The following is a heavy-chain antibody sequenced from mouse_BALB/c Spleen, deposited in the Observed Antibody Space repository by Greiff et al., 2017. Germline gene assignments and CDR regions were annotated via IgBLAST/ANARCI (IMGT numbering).Heavy chain of an antibody. D-gene: IGHD2-12*01. CDR1: GYAFTNYL. Sequence: QVHVKQSGAELVRPGTSVKVSCKASGYAFTNYLIEWVKQRPGQGLEWIGVINPGSGGTNYNEKFKGKATLTAYKSSSTAYMQLSSMTSDDSAVYCCARGERTTGPFAYWGQGTLVTVSA. V-gene: IGHV1-54*01. CDR2: INPGSGGT. J-gene: IGHJ3*01. CDR3: ARGERTTGPFAY.